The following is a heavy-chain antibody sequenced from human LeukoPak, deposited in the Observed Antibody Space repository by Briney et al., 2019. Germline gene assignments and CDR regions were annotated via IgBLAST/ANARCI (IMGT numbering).Heavy chain of an antibody. D-gene: IGHD3-3*01. CDR3: ASMSDFWSGYHHGSFDY. V-gene: IGHV1-69*05. CDR1: GGTFSSYA. J-gene: IGHJ4*02. Sequence: SVKVSCKASGGTFSSYAISWVRQAPGQGLEWMGGIIPIFGTANYAQKFQGRVTITTDESTSTAYMELSSLRSEDTAVYYYASMSDFWSGYHHGSFDYWGQGTLVTVSS. CDR2: IIPIFGTA.